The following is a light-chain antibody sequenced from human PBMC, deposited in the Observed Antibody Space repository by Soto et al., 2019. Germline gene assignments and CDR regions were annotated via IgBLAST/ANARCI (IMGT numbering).Light chain of an antibody. CDR2: AAS. V-gene: IGKV1-39*01. CDR1: QSISNY. J-gene: IGKJ4*01. Sequence: DMEMTQSPSSLSASVGDRVTITCRASQSISNYLNWYQHKPGKVPKLLIYAASSWQSGVPTRFSGSGSGTDFTLTINSLQPEDFATYYCQQSDGTPLTLGGGTKMEIK. CDR3: QQSDGTPLT.